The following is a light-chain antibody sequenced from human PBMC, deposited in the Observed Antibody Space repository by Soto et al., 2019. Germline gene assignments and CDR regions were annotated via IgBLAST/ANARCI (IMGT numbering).Light chain of an antibody. Sequence: EIVMTQSPATLSVAPGERVTLSCRASQSVSNNYLAWYQQKPGQSPRLLIYGASNRATGIPDRFSGSGSGTDFTLTISRLEPEDFAVYYCQQYGSSPKTFGQGTKVDIK. J-gene: IGKJ1*01. V-gene: IGKV3-20*01. CDR3: QQYGSSPKT. CDR2: GAS. CDR1: QSVSNNY.